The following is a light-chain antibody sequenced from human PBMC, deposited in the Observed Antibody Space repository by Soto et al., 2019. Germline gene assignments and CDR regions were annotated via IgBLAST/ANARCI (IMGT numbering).Light chain of an antibody. CDR1: QDISNY. CDR2: AAS. J-gene: IGKJ5*01. CDR3: QNYDGDPIT. V-gene: IGKV1-27*01. Sequence: IQMAQSPSSLSASVGNRVSITFRASQDISNYLAWYQQKPGKVPKVLIYAASTLQPGVPSRFSGSGSGTDFTLTINSLQPDDIATYFCQNYDGDPITFGQGTRLENK.